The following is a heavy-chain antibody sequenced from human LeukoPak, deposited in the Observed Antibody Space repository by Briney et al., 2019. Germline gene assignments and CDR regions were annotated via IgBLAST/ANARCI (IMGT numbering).Heavy chain of an antibody. D-gene: IGHD5-24*01. CDR2: ISYSRGT. CDR1: GGSITTYY. J-gene: IGHJ4*02. V-gene: IGHV4-59*08. Sequence: SETLSFTCTVSGGSITTYYWSWIRQPPGKGLEWIGYISYSRGTNYNPSLKSRVTISIDTSRNQFSLKLSSVTAADTAVFYCARHRYNFALDYWGQGTLVAVSS. CDR3: ARHRYNFALDY.